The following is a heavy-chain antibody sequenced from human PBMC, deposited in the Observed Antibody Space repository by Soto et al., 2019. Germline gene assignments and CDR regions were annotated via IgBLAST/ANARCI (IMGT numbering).Heavy chain of an antibody. V-gene: IGHV3-30*18. CDR2: ISYDGTNK. D-gene: IGHD1-26*01. Sequence: GGSLRLSCAASGFTFRSFGMHWIRQAPDKGLEWVALISYDGTNKYYADSVRGRFTISRDNSKNTLYLEMSTLRVEDTAVYYCAKVLPATGIEGGGDAFDIWGQGTMVTVSS. CDR3: AKVLPATGIEGGGDAFDI. J-gene: IGHJ3*02. CDR1: GFTFRSFG.